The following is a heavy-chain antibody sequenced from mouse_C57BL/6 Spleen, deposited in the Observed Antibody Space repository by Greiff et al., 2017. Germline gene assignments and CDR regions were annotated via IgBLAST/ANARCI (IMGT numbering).Heavy chain of an antibody. Sequence: VMLVESGPGLVAPSQSLSITCTVSGFSLTSYAISWVRQPPGKGLEWLGVIWTGGGTNYNSALKSRLSISKDNSKSQVFLKMNSLQTDDTARYYCARDYSNYRFYYAMDYWGQGTSVTVSS. CDR3: ARDYSNYRFYYAMDY. D-gene: IGHD2-5*01. CDR2: IWTGGGT. V-gene: IGHV2-9-1*01. J-gene: IGHJ4*01. CDR1: GFSLTSYA.